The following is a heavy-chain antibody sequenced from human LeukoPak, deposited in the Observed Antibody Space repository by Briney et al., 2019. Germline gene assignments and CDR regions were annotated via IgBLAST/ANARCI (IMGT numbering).Heavy chain of an antibody. D-gene: IGHD5-24*01. J-gene: IGHJ4*02. CDR1: GGSFSGYY. V-gene: IGHV4-34*01. CDR3: AKDPRRWLDMGYFAY. CDR2: INHSGST. Sequence: NSSETLSLTCAVYGGSFSGYYWSWIRQPPGKGLEWIGEINHSGSTNYNPSLKSRVTISVDTSKNQFSLKLSSVTAADTAVYYCAKDPRRWLDMGYFAYWGQGTLVTVSS.